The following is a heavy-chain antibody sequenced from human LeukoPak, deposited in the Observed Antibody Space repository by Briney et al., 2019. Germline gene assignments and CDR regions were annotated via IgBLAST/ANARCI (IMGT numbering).Heavy chain of an antibody. CDR1: GGSISSGSYY. CDR2: IYTSGST. V-gene: IGHV4-61*02. D-gene: IGHD2-8*02. J-gene: IGHJ4*02. Sequence: PSETLSLTCTVSGGSISSGSYYWRWLRQPAGTGLEWIGRIYTSGSTNYNPSLKSRVTISVDTSRNQFSLKLSSVPAADTAVYYCARGPLWYYFDYWGQGTLVTVSS. CDR3: ARGPLWYYFDY.